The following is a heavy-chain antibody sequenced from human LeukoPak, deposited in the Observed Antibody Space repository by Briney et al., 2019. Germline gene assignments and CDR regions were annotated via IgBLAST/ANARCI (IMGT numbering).Heavy chain of an antibody. J-gene: IGHJ4*02. CDR2: IIPILGIA. D-gene: IGHD5-12*01. Sequence: GASVKVSCKGSGYTFTSHGISWVRQAPGQGLEWMGRIIPILGIANYAQKFQGRVTITADKSTSTAYMELSSLRSEDTAVYYCASYPMATSERRFDYWGQGTLVTVSS. CDR3: ASYPMATSERRFDY. V-gene: IGHV1-69*04. CDR1: GYTFTSHG.